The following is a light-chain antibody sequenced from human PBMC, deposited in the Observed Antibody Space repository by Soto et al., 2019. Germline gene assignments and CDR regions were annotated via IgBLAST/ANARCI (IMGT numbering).Light chain of an antibody. CDR2: GAS. CDR3: QQYDSSPRT. Sequence: EIVLTQSPGTLSLSPGERATLSCRASQSVRSSYLAWYQQKPGQAPRLLIYGASNRATDIPDRFSGSGSGKDFTLTISRLEPEDFAVYYCQQYDSSPRTFGQGTKVEIK. J-gene: IGKJ1*01. CDR1: QSVRSSY. V-gene: IGKV3-20*01.